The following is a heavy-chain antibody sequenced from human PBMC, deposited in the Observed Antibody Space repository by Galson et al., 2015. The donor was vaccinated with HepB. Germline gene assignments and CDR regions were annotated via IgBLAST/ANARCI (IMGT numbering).Heavy chain of an antibody. Sequence: SVKVSCKASGYTFTSYGISWVRQAPGQGLEWMGWISAYNGNTNYAQKLQGRVTMTTDTSTSTAYMELRSLRSDDTAVYYCARDYYYDSSGQIDYWGQGTLVTVSS. CDR1: GYTFTSYG. CDR2: ISAYNGNT. D-gene: IGHD3-22*01. V-gene: IGHV1-18*04. CDR3: ARDYYYDSSGQIDY. J-gene: IGHJ4*02.